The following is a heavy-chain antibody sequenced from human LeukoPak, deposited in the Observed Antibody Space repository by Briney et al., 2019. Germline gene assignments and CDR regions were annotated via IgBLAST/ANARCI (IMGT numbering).Heavy chain of an antibody. CDR1: GFNFILFS. CDR3: ARGPDGTVVAGREYYFDY. J-gene: IGHJ4*02. V-gene: IGHV3-48*02. CDR2: ISSDSSTI. D-gene: IGHD6-19*01. Sequence: GGSLRLSCTASGFNFILFSMNWVRQAPGKGLEWVSYISSDSSTIYYADSVKGRFTISRDNAKNSVFLQMHSLRDEDTAVYFCARGPDGTVVAGREYYFDYWGQGALVTVSS.